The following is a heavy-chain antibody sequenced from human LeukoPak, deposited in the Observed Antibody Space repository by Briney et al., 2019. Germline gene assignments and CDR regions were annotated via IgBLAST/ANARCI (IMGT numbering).Heavy chain of an antibody. CDR1: GLTFSRYW. J-gene: IGHJ6*03. D-gene: IGHD2-8*02. V-gene: IGHV3-7*01. Sequence: GGSLRLSCAASGLTFSRYWMTWFRQAPGKGLEWVANIRQDGSEKYYVDSVKGRFTISRDNADRSLYLQMTSLRVEDTAVYFCASRYCTGVNCFAASYMCMDVWGKGTTVTVSS. CDR2: IRQDGSEK. CDR3: ASRYCTGVNCFAASYMCMDV.